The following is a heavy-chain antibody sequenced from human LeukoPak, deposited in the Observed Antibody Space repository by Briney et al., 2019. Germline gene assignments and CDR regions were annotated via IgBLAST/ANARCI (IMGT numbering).Heavy chain of an antibody. CDR3: ARVDSGSLVTTSYYFDY. V-gene: IGHV4-38-2*01. D-gene: IGHD4-17*01. CDR1: GYSISSGYY. J-gene: IGHJ4*02. Sequence: SATLSLTCAVSGYSISSGYYWGWIRQPPGNGLEWIGSFYHSGSTYYHPSLKSRVTIAVDTSKNQFSLKLSSVTAADTAVYYCARVDSGSLVTTSYYFDYWGQGTLVTVSS. CDR2: FYHSGST.